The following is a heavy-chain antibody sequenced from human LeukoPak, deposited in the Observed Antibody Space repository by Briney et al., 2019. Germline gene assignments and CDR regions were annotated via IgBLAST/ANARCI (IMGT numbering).Heavy chain of an antibody. CDR1: GGSLSSSSYY. Sequence: SETLSLTCTVSGGSLSSSSYYWGGLRQPPGRGVEWIGSIYYSGSTYYNPSLKSRVTISVDTSKNQFSLKLSSVTAADTAVYYCARHAYYYDSSGYFDYWGQGTLVTVSS. V-gene: IGHV4-39*01. CDR3: ARHAYYYDSSGYFDY. J-gene: IGHJ4*02. CDR2: IYYSGST. D-gene: IGHD3-22*01.